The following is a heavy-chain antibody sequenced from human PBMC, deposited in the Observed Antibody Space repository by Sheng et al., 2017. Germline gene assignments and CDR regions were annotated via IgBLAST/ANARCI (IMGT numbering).Heavy chain of an antibody. V-gene: IGHV1-2*02. CDR3: ARVGHSSGWDFDY. CDR1: GYTFTGHY. CDR2: ISPNSGGT. J-gene: IGHJ4*02. Sequence: QVQLVQSGAEVKKPGASVKVSCKTSGYTFTGHYIHWVRQAPGQGLEWMGWISPNSGGTNYAQKFQGRVTMTRDTSISTVYMDLSRLTSDDTAVYYCARVGHSSGWDFDYWGQGTLVTVSS. D-gene: IGHD6-19*01.